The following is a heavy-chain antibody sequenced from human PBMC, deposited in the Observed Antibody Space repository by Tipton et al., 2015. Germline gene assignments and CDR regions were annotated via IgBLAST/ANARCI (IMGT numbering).Heavy chain of an antibody. Sequence: GLVKPSETLSLTCSVSGDSIRNFHWSWIRQPAGKGLEWIGRIFVSGSVDYNPSVKSRVTISTDTSKNQFSLKLRSVTAADTAVYYCARADAALDYWGQGTLVTVSS. D-gene: IGHD6-25*01. CDR3: ARADAALDY. CDR1: GDSIRNFH. V-gene: IGHV4-4*07. CDR2: IFVSGSV. J-gene: IGHJ4*02.